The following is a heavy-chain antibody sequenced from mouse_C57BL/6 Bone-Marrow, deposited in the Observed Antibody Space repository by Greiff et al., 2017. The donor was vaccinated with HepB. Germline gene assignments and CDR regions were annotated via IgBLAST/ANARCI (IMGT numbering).Heavy chain of an antibody. J-gene: IGHJ3*01. CDR3: AREEGYYYPFAY. CDR2: IDPETGGT. CDR1: GYTFTDYE. V-gene: IGHV1-15*01. D-gene: IGHD1-1*01. Sequence: QVQLKESGAELVRPGASVTLSCKASGYTFTDYEMHWVKQTPGHGLEWIGAIDPETGGTAYNQKFKGKAILTADKSSSTAYMELRSLTSEDSAVYYCAREEGYYYPFAYWGQGTLVTVSA.